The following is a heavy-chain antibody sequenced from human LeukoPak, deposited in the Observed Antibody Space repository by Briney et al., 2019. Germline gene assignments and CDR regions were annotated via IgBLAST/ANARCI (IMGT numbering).Heavy chain of an antibody. CDR1: GFTFSSYG. J-gene: IGHJ4*02. CDR2: ISGSGGST. V-gene: IGHV3-23*01. CDR3: AKDSYPMITFGGAFDY. Sequence: PGGSLRLSCAASGFTFSSYGMSWVRQAPGKGLEWVSAISGSGGSTYYADSVKGRFTISRDNSKNTLYLQMNSLRAEDTAVYYCAKDSYPMITFGGAFDYWGQGTLVTVSS. D-gene: IGHD3-16*01.